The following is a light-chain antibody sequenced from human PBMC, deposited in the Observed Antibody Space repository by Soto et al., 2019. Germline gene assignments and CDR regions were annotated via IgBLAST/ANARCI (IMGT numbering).Light chain of an antibody. V-gene: IGLV7-46*01. CDR3: LLAYGGGRPYV. CDR2: DTS. CDR1: TGAVTSGHY. J-gene: IGLJ1*01. Sequence: QSVVSQEPSLTVSPGGTVTLTCDASTGAVTSGHYPYWIQQKPGQAPRTLIYDTSNKHSWTPARFSGFLLGGKAALTLSDAQPEDEADYYCLLAYGGGRPYVFGTGTKVTVL.